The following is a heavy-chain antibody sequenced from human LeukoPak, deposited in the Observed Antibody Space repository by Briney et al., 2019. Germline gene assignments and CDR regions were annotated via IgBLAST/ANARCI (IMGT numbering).Heavy chain of an antibody. Sequence: SETLSLTCAVYGGSFSGYYWSWIRQPPGKGLEWIGEINHSGSTNYNPSLKSRVTISVDTSKNQFSLKLSSVTAAADTAVYYCARGIPGYFNTSGYYYDYWGQGTLVTVSS. D-gene: IGHD3-22*01. V-gene: IGHV4-34*01. J-gene: IGHJ4*02. CDR2: INHSGST. CDR1: GGSFSGYY. CDR3: ARGIPGYFNTSGYYYDY.